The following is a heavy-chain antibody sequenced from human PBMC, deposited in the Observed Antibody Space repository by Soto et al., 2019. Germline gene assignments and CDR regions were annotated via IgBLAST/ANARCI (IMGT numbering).Heavy chain of an antibody. CDR1: GFTFRNYA. Sequence: PGGSLRLSCAGSGFTFRNYAMSWVRQAPGKGLEWVSGISGSGAGTYYGDSVKGRFTVSRDNSKNTLYLQMNSLRAEDTAEYYCAKESMTDEYYYHYGMDVWGQGTRVTVAS. CDR3: AKESMTDEYYYHYGMDV. D-gene: IGHD3-22*01. CDR2: ISGSGAGT. V-gene: IGHV3-23*01. J-gene: IGHJ6*02.